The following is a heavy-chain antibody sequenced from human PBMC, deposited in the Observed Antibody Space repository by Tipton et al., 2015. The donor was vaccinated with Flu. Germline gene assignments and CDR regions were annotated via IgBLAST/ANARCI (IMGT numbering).Heavy chain of an antibody. CDR3: TRTAKICLAAAGIQAWLDP. CDR2: ISPYNGKI. CDR1: GYTFSSYG. D-gene: IGHD6-13*01. Sequence: QLVQSGAEVKKAGASVKVPCKASGYTFSSYGISWGRQAPGQRLEWMGWISPYNGKIKYAKKFQGGVTMTTDTSTSTADMEPRSLRPDDTAAYYCTRTAKICLAAAGIQAWLDPWGQGTLVTVSS. J-gene: IGHJ5*02. V-gene: IGHV1-18*01.